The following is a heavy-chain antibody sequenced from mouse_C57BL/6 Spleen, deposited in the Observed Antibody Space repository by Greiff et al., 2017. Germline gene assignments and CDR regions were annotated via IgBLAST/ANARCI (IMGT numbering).Heavy chain of an antibody. CDR3: ARLGITTVVDSEDAMDY. Sequence: ESGAELMKPGASVKLSCKATGYTFTGYWIEWVKQRPGHGLEWIGEILPGSGSTNYNEKFKGKATFTADTSSNTAYMQLSSLTTEDSAIYYCARLGITTVVDSEDAMDYWGQGTSVTVSS. CDR1: GYTFTGYW. D-gene: IGHD1-1*01. V-gene: IGHV1-9*01. CDR2: ILPGSGST. J-gene: IGHJ4*01.